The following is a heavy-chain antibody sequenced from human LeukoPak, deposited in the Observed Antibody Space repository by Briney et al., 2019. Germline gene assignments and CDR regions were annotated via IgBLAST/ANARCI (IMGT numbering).Heavy chain of an antibody. CDR3: ARDWGSTTVLFDY. CDR1: GYTFTSYA. D-gene: IGHD4-17*01. V-gene: IGHV1-3*01. J-gene: IGHJ4*02. CDR2: INAGNGNT. Sequence: ASVKVSCKASGYTFTSYAMHWVRQAPGQRLEWMGWINAGNGNTKYSQKFQGRVTITRDTSASTAYMELSSLRSEDTAVYYCARDWGSTTVLFDYWGQRTLVTVSS.